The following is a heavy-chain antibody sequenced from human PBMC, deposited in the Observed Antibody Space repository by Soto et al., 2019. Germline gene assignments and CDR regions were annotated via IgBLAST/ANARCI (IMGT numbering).Heavy chain of an antibody. CDR1: GYTFTSYG. CDR3: ARGDGSSWYRGEDWFDP. D-gene: IGHD6-13*01. J-gene: IGHJ5*02. V-gene: IGHV1-18*01. Sequence: GASVKVSCKASGYTFTSYGISWVRQAPGQGLEWMGWISAYNGNTNYAQKLQGRVTMTTDTSTSTAYMELRSLRSDDTAVYCCARGDGSSWYRGEDWFDPWGQGTLVTVSS. CDR2: ISAYNGNT.